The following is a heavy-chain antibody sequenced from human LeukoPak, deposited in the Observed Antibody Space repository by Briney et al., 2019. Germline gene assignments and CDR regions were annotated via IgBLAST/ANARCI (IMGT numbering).Heavy chain of an antibody. Sequence: ASVKVSCKASGYTFTSYDINWVRQATGQGLEWMGWMNPNSGNTGYAQKFQGRVTMTRNTSISTAYMELSSLRSEDTAVYYCAREVRTNWGWEDYWGQGTLVTVSS. J-gene: IGHJ4*02. V-gene: IGHV1-8*01. CDR1: GYTFTSYD. CDR3: AREVRTNWGWEDY. D-gene: IGHD7-27*01. CDR2: MNPNSGNT.